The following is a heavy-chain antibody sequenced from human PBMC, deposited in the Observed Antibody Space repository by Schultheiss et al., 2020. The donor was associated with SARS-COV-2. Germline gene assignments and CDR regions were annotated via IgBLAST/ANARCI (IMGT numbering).Heavy chain of an antibody. Sequence: SVKVSCKASGGTFSSYAISWVRQAPGQGLEWMGGIIPIFGTANYAQKFQGRVTITRDTSASTVYMDLSSLRSEDTAVYYCARVPRITMVQGNWFDPWGQGTLVTVAS. CDR1: GGTFSSYA. CDR2: IIPIFGTA. CDR3: ARVPRITMVQGNWFDP. J-gene: IGHJ5*02. D-gene: IGHD3-10*01. V-gene: IGHV1-69*05.